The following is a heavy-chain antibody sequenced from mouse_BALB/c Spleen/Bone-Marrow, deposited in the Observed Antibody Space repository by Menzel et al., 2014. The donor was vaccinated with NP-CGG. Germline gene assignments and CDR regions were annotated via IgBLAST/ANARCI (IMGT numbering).Heavy chain of an antibody. CDR2: ISSGGSYT. J-gene: IGHJ4*01. CDR1: GFTFSSYT. V-gene: IGHV5-6-4*01. CDR3: TRDLYDGYSYYAMDY. Sequence: EVHLVESGGGLVKPGGSLKLSCAASGFTFSSYTMSWVRQTPEKRLEWVATISSGGSYTYYPDSVKGRFTISRDNAKNTLYLQMSSLKSEDTAMYYCTRDLYDGYSYYAMDYWGQGTSVTVSS. D-gene: IGHD2-3*01.